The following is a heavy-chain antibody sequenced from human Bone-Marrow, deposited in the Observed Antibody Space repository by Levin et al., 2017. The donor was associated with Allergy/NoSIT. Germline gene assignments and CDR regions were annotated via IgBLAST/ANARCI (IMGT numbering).Heavy chain of an antibody. CDR1: GGSIYGYY. V-gene: IGHV4-59*08. J-gene: IGHJ4*02. CDR2: VHYSGTT. D-gene: IGHD1-1*01. Sequence: SETLSLTCTVSGGSIYGYYWGWIRQPPGKGLEWIGYVHYSGTTNYNSTLRGRVTISEDSPKSQFSLELRSVTAADTAVYYCARHGSTAGHTYYDYWGQGNLVTVSS. CDR3: ARHGSTAGHTYYDY.